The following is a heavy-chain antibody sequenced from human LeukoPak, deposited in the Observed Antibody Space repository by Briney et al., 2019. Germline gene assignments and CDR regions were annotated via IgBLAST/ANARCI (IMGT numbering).Heavy chain of an antibody. J-gene: IGHJ6*03. CDR2: ISFDGSNK. V-gene: IGHV3-30*04. D-gene: IGHD2-2*01. CDR1: GFTFSSYA. Sequence: GGSLRLSCAASGFTFSSYAMHWVRQAPGKGLEWVAVISFDGSNKYYADSVKGRFTISRDKSKNTLYLQMNSLRADDTAVYYCANEVEGYQLLSRKYYYYYMDVWGKGTTVTISS. CDR3: ANEVEGYQLLSRKYYYYYMDV.